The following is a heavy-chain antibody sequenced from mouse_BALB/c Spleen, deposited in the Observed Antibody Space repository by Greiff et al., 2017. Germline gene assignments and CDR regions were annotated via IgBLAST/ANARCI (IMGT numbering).Heavy chain of an antibody. D-gene: IGHD1-1*01. CDR1: GYTFTSYW. CDR3: TRWITTVVAFYYYAMDY. J-gene: IGHJ4*01. CDR2: IYPGNSDT. V-gene: IGHV1-5*01. Sequence: VQLQQSGTVLARPGASVKMSCKASGYTFTSYWMHWVKQRPGQGLEWIGAIYPGNSDTSYNQKFKGKAKLTAVTSASTAYMELSSLTNEDSAVYYCTRWITTVVAFYYYAMDYWGQGTSVTVSS.